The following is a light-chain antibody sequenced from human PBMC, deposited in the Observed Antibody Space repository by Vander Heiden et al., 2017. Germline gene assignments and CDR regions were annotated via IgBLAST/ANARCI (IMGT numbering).Light chain of an antibody. J-gene: IGKJ3*01. Sequence: DIQMTQSPSSLSASVGDRVTITCQASQDISNYLNWYQQKPGKAPKLLIYDASNLETGVPSRFSGSGYGTDFTFTISSRQPEDIAPYYCQQYDNLLIYTFGHGTKVDIK. V-gene: IGKV1-33*01. CDR1: QDISNY. CDR3: QQYDNLLIYT. CDR2: DAS.